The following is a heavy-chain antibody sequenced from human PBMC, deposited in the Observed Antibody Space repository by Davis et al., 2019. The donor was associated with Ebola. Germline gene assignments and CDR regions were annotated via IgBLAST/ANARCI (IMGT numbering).Heavy chain of an antibody. CDR2: IYYSGST. V-gene: IGHV4-31*03. D-gene: IGHD1-26*01. J-gene: IGHJ4*01. Sequence: PSETLSLTCTVSGGSISSGGYYWSWIRQHPGNGLEWIGYIYYSGSTYYNPSLKSRVTLSVDTSKNQFTLKLSTVTAADTAGYYCARDPSPYTGSFQFDYWGHGSLVTVSS. CDR3: ARDPSPYTGSFQFDY. CDR1: GGSISSGGYY.